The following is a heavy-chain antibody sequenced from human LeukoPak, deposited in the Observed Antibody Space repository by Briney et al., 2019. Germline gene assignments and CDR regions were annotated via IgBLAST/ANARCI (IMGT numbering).Heavy chain of an antibody. V-gene: IGHV4-4*09. CDR2: IYTSGST. CDR3: ARQIASAGTAGFDF. D-gene: IGHD6-13*01. J-gene: IGHJ4*02. CDR1: GGSISSYY. Sequence: KPSETLSLTCTVSGGSISSYYGSWIRQPPGKGLEWIGYIYTSGSTNYNPSLKSRVTMSVDTSKNQFSLRLRSVTAADTAVYYCARQIASAGTAGFDFWSQGALVTVSS.